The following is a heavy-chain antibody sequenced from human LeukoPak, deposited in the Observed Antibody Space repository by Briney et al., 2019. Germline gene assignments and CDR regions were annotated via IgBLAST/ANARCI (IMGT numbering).Heavy chain of an antibody. D-gene: IGHD7-27*01. CDR3: GRGHWGLDN. V-gene: IGHV3-11*04. J-gene: IGHJ4*02. Sequence: GGSLRLSRAASRFTFSDYYMTWIRQTPGKGLEWVSYISESGDSIYYADSARGRFTTSRDNAKSSLYLQMDSLRAEDTAVYYCGRGHWGLDNWGQGALVTVSS. CDR1: RFTFSDYY. CDR2: ISESGDSI.